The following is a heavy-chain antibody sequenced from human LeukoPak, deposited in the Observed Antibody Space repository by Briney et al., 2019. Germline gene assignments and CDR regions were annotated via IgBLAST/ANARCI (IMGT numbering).Heavy chain of an antibody. Sequence: ASVKVSCKASGYTFTSYGISWVRQAPGQGLEWMGWISAYNGNTNYAQKLQGRVTMTTDTSTSTAYMELRSLRSDDTAVYYCTRVWYYDYVWGSYRLDYWGRGTLVTVSS. CDR3: TRVWYYDYVWGSYRLDY. CDR2: ISAYNGNT. J-gene: IGHJ4*02. D-gene: IGHD3-16*02. CDR1: GYTFTSYG. V-gene: IGHV1-18*01.